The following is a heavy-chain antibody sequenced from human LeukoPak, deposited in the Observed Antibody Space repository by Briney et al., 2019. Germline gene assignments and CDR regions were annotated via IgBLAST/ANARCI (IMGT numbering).Heavy chain of an antibody. CDR3: AGHHPRNTVDF. Sequence: LETLSLTSIVPGGPISSYYWSWIRQPPGKGLVGIAYISDIGSINYNPSLKSRVTISLDTSKNQFSLKLSSVTAADTAVYYCAGHHPRNTVDFWGQGTLVTVSS. J-gene: IGHJ4*02. V-gene: IGHV4-59*08. CDR1: GGPISSYY. CDR2: ISDIGSI. D-gene: IGHD2/OR15-2a*01.